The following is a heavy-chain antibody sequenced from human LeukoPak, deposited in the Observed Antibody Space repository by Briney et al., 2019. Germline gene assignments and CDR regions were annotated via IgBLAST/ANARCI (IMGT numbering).Heavy chain of an antibody. CDR1: GGSISSYY. V-gene: IGHV4-59*08. CDR2: IYYSGST. Sequence: SETLSLTCTLSGGSISSYYWSWIRQPPGKGLEWIGYIYYSGSTNYNPSLKSRVTISVDTSKNQFSLKLSSVTAADTAVYYCARGAVAGPVLVDYWGQGTLVTVSS. CDR3: ARGAVAGPVLVDY. D-gene: IGHD6-19*01. J-gene: IGHJ4*02.